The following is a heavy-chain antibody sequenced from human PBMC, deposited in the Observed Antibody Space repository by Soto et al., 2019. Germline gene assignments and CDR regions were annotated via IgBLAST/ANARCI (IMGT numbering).Heavy chain of an antibody. V-gene: IGHV3-23*01. CDR1: RYTFKSHG. Sequence: GGSLRLACGASRYTFKSHGLSWVRQAPGKGLEWVSTIDSSGVNTHYADSVKGRFTISRDNSRNTLHLQMHDLRADDTALYYCVSWVSAHFDYWGQGTVVTVPS. CDR3: VSWVSAHFDY. J-gene: IGHJ4*02. D-gene: IGHD3-16*01. CDR2: IDSSGVNT.